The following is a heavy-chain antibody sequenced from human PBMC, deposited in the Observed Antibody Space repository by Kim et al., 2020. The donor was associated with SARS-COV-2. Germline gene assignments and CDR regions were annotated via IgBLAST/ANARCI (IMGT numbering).Heavy chain of an antibody. CDR3: ARDFGDGYGDYGAHYYGMDV. Sequence: RLTISRDNAKNSLYLQMNSLRAEDTAVYYCARDFGDGYGDYGAHYYGMDVWGQGTTVTVSS. J-gene: IGHJ6*02. D-gene: IGHD4-17*01. V-gene: IGHV3-11*06.